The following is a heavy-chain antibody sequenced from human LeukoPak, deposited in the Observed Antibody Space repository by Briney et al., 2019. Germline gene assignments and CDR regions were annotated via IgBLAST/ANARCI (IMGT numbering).Heavy chain of an antibody. V-gene: IGHV4-61*02. CDR3: AKDLRKSPSRFGESFTKSYYYYMDV. D-gene: IGHD3-10*01. J-gene: IGHJ6*03. Sequence: SETLSLTCTVSGGSISSGSYYWSWIRQPAGKGLEWIGRIYTSGSTNYNPSLKSRVTISVDTSKNQFSLKLSSVTAADTAVYYCAKDLRKSPSRFGESFTKSYYYYMDVWGKGTTVTISS. CDR2: IYTSGST. CDR1: GGSISSGSYY.